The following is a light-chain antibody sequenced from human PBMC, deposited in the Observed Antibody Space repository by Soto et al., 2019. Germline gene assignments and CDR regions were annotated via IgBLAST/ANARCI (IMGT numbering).Light chain of an antibody. J-gene: IGLJ1*01. V-gene: IGLV2-14*01. CDR3: SSYTSSSLYV. CDR2: EVS. CDR1: SSDVGGYNY. Sequence: QSVLTQPASVSGSPGQSITISCTGTSSDVGGYNYVSWYQQHPGKAPKLMIYEVSNRPSGVSNRFSGSKSGNTASLTIYGLQAEDEADYYCSSYTSSSLYVFGTGTTVTVL.